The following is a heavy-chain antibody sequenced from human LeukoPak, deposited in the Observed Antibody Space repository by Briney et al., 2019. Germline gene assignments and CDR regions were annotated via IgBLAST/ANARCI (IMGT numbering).Heavy chain of an antibody. CDR1: GGTFSSYA. CDR3: AGPFAVTLDHAFDI. D-gene: IGHD2-21*02. V-gene: IGHV1-69*01. Sequence: GSSVKVSCKASGGTFSSYAISWVRQAPGQGLEWMGGIIPIFGTANYAQKFQGRVTITADESTSTAYMELSSLRSEDTAVYYCAGPFAVTLDHAFDIWGQGTRVTVSS. J-gene: IGHJ3*02. CDR2: IIPIFGTA.